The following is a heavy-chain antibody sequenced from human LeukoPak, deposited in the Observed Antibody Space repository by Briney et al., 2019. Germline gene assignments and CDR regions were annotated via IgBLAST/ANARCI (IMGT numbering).Heavy chain of an antibody. CDR2: ISGSGGST. Sequence: GESLRLSCAASGFTFCVYAMSWVPQARGKGLEWVSTISGSGGSTYYADSVKGQFTISRDNAKNTLYLQMNSLRVEDTAVYYCAKGGYSSGCWGQGTLVTVSS. CDR1: GFTFCVYA. V-gene: IGHV3-23*01. CDR3: AKGGYSSGC. J-gene: IGHJ4*02. D-gene: IGHD6-19*01.